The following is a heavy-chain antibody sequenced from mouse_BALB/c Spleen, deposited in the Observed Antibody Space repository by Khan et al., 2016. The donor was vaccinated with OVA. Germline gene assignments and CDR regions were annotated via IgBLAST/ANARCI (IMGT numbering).Heavy chain of an antibody. Sequence: EVQLVESGGDLVKPGGSLKLSCAASGFTFSSYSMSWVRQTPDKRLEWVTSISSGGDYTYYPDSVKGRFTISRDNAKNTLYLQMRGLKSEDSAMYYCTELFSGSFDYWGQGTLVTVSA. CDR2: ISSGGDYT. V-gene: IGHV5-6*01. CDR1: GFTFSSYS. D-gene: IGHD6-1*01. CDR3: TELFSGSFDY. J-gene: IGHJ3*01.